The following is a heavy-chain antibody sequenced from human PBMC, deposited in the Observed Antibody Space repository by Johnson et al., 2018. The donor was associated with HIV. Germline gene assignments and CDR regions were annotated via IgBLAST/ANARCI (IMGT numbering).Heavy chain of an antibody. D-gene: IGHD3-10*01. V-gene: IGHV3-74*01. CDR2: INSDGSST. J-gene: IGHJ3*01. CDR3: ARDSGLRAFDV. CDR1: GFTFSSYW. Sequence: VQLVESGGGLVQPGGSLRLSCAASGFTFSSYWMHWVRQAPGKGLVWVSRINSDGSSTSYADSVKGRFTISRDLSENTLYLQMNSLRAEDTALYYCARDSGLRAFDVWGQGTLVTVSS.